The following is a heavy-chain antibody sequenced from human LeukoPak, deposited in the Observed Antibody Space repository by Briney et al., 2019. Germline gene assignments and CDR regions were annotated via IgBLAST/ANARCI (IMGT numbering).Heavy chain of an antibody. CDR3: ARDNWNYGSSMDV. CDR2: IYYSGST. D-gene: IGHD1-7*01. CDR1: GGSVSSGSYY. Sequence: PSETLSLTCTVSGGSVSSGSYYWSWIRQPPGKGLEWIGYIYYSGSTNYNPSLKSRVTISVDTSKNQFSLKLSSMTAADTAVYYCARDNWNYGSSMDVWGQGTTVTVSS. J-gene: IGHJ6*02. V-gene: IGHV4-61*01.